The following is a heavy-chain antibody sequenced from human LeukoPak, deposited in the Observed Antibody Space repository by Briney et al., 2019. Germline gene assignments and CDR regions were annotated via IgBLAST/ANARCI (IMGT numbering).Heavy chain of an antibody. CDR2: ISYDGSNK. J-gene: IGHJ6*02. CDR1: GFTFSSYA. CDR3: ARDXNDYGDYVXGMDV. V-gene: IGHV3-30-3*01. D-gene: IGHD4-17*01. Sequence: HPGRSLRLSCAASGFTFSSYAMHWVRQAPGKGLEWVAVISYDGSNKYYADSVKGRFTISRDNSKNTLYLQMNSLRAEDTAVYYXARDXNDYGDYVXGMDVWGQGTTVTVSS.